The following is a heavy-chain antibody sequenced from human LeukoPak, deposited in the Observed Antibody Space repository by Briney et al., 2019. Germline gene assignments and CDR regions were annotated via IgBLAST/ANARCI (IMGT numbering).Heavy chain of an antibody. Sequence: SETLSLTCAVYGGSFSGYYWSWIRQPPGKGLEWIGEINYSGSTNYNPSLKSRVTISVDTSKNQFSLKLSSVTAADTAVYYCARLHDSSGYYYAAREYYFDYWGQGTLVAVSS. CDR2: INYSGST. V-gene: IGHV4-34*01. J-gene: IGHJ4*02. D-gene: IGHD3-22*01. CDR3: ARLHDSSGYYYAAREYYFDY. CDR1: GGSFSGYY.